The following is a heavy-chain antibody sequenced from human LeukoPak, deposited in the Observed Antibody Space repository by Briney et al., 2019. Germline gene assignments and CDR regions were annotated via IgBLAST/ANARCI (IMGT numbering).Heavy chain of an antibody. D-gene: IGHD6-19*01. Sequence: PGGSLRLSCAASGFAFNFYAMSWVRQAPGKGLQWVSTIYANGINTYYADSVRGRFTISRDNSKDTLYLQLNSLRAEDTAIYFCAKPISGGLAVSADSFDPWGQGTLVIVSS. CDR3: AKPISGGLAVSADSFDP. J-gene: IGHJ5*02. CDR1: GFAFNFYA. CDR2: IYANGINT. V-gene: IGHV3-23*05.